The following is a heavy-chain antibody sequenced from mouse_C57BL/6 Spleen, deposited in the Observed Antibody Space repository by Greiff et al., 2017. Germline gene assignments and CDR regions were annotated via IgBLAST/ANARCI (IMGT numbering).Heavy chain of an antibody. D-gene: IGHD2-2*01. Sequence: VQLQQSGAELVKPGASVKLSCKASGYTFTSYWMHWVKQRPGQGLEWIGYINPSSGYTKYNQKFKDKATLTADKSSSTAYMQLSSLTYEDSAVYYCATAVTTGDWYFDVWGTGTTVTVSS. CDR3: ATAVTTGDWYFDV. CDR1: GYTFTSYW. CDR2: INPSSGYT. J-gene: IGHJ1*03. V-gene: IGHV1-7*01.